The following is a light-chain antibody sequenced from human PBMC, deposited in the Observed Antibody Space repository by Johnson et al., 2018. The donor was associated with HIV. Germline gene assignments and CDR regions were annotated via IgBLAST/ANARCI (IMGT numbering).Light chain of an antibody. CDR2: DNN. J-gene: IGLJ1*01. CDR1: SSNIGNNY. V-gene: IGLV1-51*01. Sequence: QSVLTQPPSVSAAPGQKVTISCSGSSSNIGNNYVSWYQQLPGTAPKLLIYDNNKRPSGIPDRFSGSKSGTSATLGITGLQTGAEADYYCGTWDSSLSAGRGVFGTGTKVTVL. CDR3: GTWDSSLSAGRGV.